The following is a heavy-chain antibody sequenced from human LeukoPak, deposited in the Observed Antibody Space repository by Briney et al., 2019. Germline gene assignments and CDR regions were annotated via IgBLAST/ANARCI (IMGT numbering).Heavy chain of an antibody. CDR2: FGISGTI. V-gene: IGHV3-48*01. D-gene: IGHD4-17*01. CDR3: AGYGVYPY. J-gene: IGHJ4*02. CDR1: GFTVNTYD. Sequence: GGSLRLSCAASGFTVNTYDMHWVRQAPGEGREWTAYFGISGTIYYADSVRGRFTISRDNAKNSLFLQMNSLRVDDTAIYYCAGYGVYPYWGQGTPVTVSS.